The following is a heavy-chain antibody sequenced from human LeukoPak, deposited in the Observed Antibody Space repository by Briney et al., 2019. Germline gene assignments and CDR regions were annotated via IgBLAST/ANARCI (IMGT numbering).Heavy chain of an antibody. V-gene: IGHV4-34*01. J-gene: IGHJ4*02. CDR3: ARGSRIAAAGNFDY. D-gene: IGHD6-13*01. CDR2: INHSGST. Sequence: PSETLSLTCAVYGGSFSGYYWSWIRQPPGKGLEWIGEINHSGSTHYNPSLKSRVTISVDTSKNQFSLKLSSVTAADTAVYYCARGSRIAAAGNFDYWGQGTLVTVSS. CDR1: GGSFSGYY.